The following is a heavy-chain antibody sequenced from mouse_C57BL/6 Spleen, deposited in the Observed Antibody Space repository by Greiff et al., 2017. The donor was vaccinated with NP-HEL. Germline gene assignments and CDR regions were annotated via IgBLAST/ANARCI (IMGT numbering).Heavy chain of an antibody. CDR2: INYDGSST. CDR1: GFTFSDYY. V-gene: IGHV5-16*01. CDR3: AREGAQAPNYYAMDY. J-gene: IGHJ4*01. Sequence: EVMLVESEGGLVQPGSSMKLSCTASGFTFSDYYMAWVRQVPEKGLEWVANINYDGSSTYYLDSLKSRFIISRDNAKNILYLQMSSLKSEDTATYYCAREGAQAPNYYAMDYWGQGTSVTVSS. D-gene: IGHD3-2*02.